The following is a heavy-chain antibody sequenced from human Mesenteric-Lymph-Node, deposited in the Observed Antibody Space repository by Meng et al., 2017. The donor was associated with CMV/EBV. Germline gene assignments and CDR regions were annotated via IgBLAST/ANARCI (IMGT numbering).Heavy chain of an antibody. Sequence: GESLKISCKGYGYRFASYWIGWVRHKPGKGLEWMAAIHPDESDTLYSPSFEGQVTISVDKSISTAYLQWSSLKASDSALYFCVTRGFTYGPIFDHWGQGTLVTVSS. J-gene: IGHJ4*02. CDR1: GYRFASYW. D-gene: IGHD3-10*01. CDR3: VTRGFTYGPIFDH. V-gene: IGHV5-51*01. CDR2: IHPDESDT.